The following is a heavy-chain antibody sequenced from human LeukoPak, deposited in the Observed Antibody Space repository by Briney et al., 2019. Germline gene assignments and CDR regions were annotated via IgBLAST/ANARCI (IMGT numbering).Heavy chain of an antibody. Sequence: GGSLRLSCAASGFTFDDYGMSWVRQAPGKGLEWVSGINWNGGSTGYADSVKGRFTISRDNAKNSLYLQMNSLRAEDTALYYCARDPDSSGYYYDYFDYWGQGTLVTASS. V-gene: IGHV3-20*04. D-gene: IGHD3-22*01. CDR2: INWNGGST. J-gene: IGHJ4*02. CDR3: ARDPDSSGYYYDYFDY. CDR1: GFTFDDYG.